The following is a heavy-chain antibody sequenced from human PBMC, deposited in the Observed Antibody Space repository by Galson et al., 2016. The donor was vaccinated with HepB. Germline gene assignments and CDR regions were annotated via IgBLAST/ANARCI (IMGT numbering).Heavy chain of an antibody. V-gene: IGHV3-23*01. CDR3: AKESPKWGLIYFADS. Sequence: SLRLSCAASGFVFSNYAMGWVRQAPGRGLQWVSAISITGSHYAASVKGRFTISRDNSRNTLFLQMNSLTAEDTAVYYCAKESPKWGLIYFADSWGQGTLVTVSS. CDR1: GFVFSNYA. D-gene: IGHD3-9*01. CDR2: ISITGS. J-gene: IGHJ4*02.